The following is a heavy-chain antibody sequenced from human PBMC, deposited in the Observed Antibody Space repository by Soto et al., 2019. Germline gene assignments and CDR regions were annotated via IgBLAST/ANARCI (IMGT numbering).Heavy chain of an antibody. Sequence: VQLVESGGGVVQPGRSLRPSCAASGFTFSDYAMHQVRQAPGKGVGWVAVVSHVGRKTHYADSVNGRFTISRDSSKNTVSLEMTSLRAEDTAVYYCANGGRKWLVTADVNFWGQGALVAVAS. CDR2: VSHVGRKT. D-gene: IGHD6-19*01. V-gene: IGHV3-30*18. CDR1: GFTFSDYA. J-gene: IGHJ4*02. CDR3: ANGGRKWLVTADVNF.